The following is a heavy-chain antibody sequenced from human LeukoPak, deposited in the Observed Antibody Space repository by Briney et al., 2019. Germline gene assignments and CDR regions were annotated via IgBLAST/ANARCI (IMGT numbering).Heavy chain of an antibody. CDR2: ISGSGGST. CDR3: AKEGLVNFYYFDS. CDR1: GFTFSSYA. D-gene: IGHD1-26*01. Sequence: SGGSLRLSCAASGFTFSSYAMSWVRQAPGRGLEWVSAISGSGGSTYYADSVKGRFTIFRDNSKNTLYLQMSSLRAADTAVYYCAKEGLVNFYYFDSWGQGTLVTVSS. J-gene: IGHJ4*02. V-gene: IGHV3-23*01.